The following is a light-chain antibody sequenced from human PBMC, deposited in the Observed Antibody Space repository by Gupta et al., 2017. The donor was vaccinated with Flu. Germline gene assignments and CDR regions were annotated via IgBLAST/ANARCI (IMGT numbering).Light chain of an antibody. Sequence: IQMTQSPSSLSASVGDRVTITCRASQSISTYLNLYQQKPGKTPNLLIYAASSLQSGVPIRFSGSGSGTDFTLTINDLQPEDFATYYCQQSSRTPPTFVQGTKLDIK. V-gene: IGKV1-39*01. J-gene: IGKJ2*01. CDR3: QQSSRTPPT. CDR1: QSISTY. CDR2: AAS.